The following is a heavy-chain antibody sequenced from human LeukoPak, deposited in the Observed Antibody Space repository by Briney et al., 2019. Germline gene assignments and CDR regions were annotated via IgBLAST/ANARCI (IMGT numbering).Heavy chain of an antibody. CDR3: AKAPPADYRYYYGMDV. V-gene: IGHV3-30*18. CDR2: ISKDGSNE. J-gene: IGHJ6*02. CDR1: GFTFTKYA. Sequence: PGGSLRLSCAASGFTFTKYAMHWVRQAPGKGLEWVALISKDGSNEDYVDSVKGRFTISRDNSKDTLYLQMSNLRAEDTAVYYCAKAPPADYRYYYGMDVWGQGTTVTVSS.